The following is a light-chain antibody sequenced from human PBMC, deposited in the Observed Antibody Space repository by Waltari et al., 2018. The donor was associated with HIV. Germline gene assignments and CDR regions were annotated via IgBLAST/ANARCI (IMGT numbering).Light chain of an antibody. CDR1: QDIVNY. CDR2: AAS. J-gene: IGKJ5*01. V-gene: IGKV1-16*02. CDR3: QQYKTYLLK. Sequence: DLQLPQSPSSLSASLGDRVTITCRASQDIVNYLIWFQQKPGEAPKSLIYAASSLQRGVPSKFRGSGSGTEFTLTSDTRHSEDSATYYCQQYKTYLLKLGQGTRLEIK.